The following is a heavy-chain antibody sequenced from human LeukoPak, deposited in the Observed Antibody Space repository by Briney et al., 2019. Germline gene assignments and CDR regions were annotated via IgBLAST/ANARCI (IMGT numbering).Heavy chain of an antibody. CDR2: INIDGSTT. CDR3: TRRGARALDY. Sequence: PGGSLRLSCAASGFTFSSYAMSWVRQAPGKGLEWVPHINIDGSTTSYADSVKGRFTISRDNAKNTLYLQMNSLRAEDTAVYYCTRRGARALDYWGQGTLVTVSS. J-gene: IGHJ4*02. V-gene: IGHV3-74*01. CDR1: GFTFSSYA.